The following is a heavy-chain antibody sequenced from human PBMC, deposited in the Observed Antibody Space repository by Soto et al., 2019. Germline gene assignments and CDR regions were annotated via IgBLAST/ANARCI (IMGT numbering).Heavy chain of an antibody. CDR2: IYYSGST. CDR3: ARGQWDPWAFFDY. Sequence: KPSETLSLTCTVSGGSISSGGYYWSWIRQHPGKGLEWIGYIYYSGSTYYNPSLKSRVTISVDTSKNQFSLKLSSVTAADTAVYYCARGQWDPWAFFDYWGQGTLVTVSS. D-gene: IGHD1-26*01. J-gene: IGHJ4*02. CDR1: GGSISSGGYY. V-gene: IGHV4-31*03.